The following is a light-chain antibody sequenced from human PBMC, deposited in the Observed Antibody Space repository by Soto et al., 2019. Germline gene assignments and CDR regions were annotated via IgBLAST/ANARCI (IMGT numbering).Light chain of an antibody. V-gene: IGLV1-40*01. CDR2: GNI. J-gene: IGLJ2*01. CDR1: SSNIGAGYD. CDR3: AAWDDSLNGVV. Sequence: QSVLTQPPSVSGAPGQRVTISCTGSSSNIGAGYDVHWYQQRPGTAPKLLIFGNINRPSGVPDRFSGSKSGTSASLAITGLQAEDEGDYYCAAWDDSLNGVVFGGGTQLTVL.